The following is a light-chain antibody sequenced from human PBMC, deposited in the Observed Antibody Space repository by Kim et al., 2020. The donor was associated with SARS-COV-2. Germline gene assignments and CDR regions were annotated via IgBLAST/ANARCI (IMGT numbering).Light chain of an antibody. V-gene: IGKV1-5*01. CDR1: QSINTW. Sequence: GDRVTITCRASQSINTWLAWYQQKPVRAPKLLIYDASSLESGVPSRFIGSGSGTDFTLTISSLQFDDFATYYCQQYDSELLTLAEGPSWRS. J-gene: IGKJ4*01. CDR3: QQYDSELLT. CDR2: DAS.